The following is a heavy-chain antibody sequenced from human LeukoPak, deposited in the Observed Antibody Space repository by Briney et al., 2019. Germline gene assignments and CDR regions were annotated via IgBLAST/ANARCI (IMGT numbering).Heavy chain of an antibody. Sequence: SCKASGYTFTGYYMHWVRQAPGKGLEWVAVISYDGSNKYYADSVKGRFTISRDNSKNTLYLQMNSLRAEDTAVYYCARPSSSSLFDYWGQGTLVTVSS. J-gene: IGHJ4*02. V-gene: IGHV3-30-3*01. CDR1: GYTFTGYY. CDR2: ISYDGSNK. D-gene: IGHD6-13*01. CDR3: ARPSSSSLFDY.